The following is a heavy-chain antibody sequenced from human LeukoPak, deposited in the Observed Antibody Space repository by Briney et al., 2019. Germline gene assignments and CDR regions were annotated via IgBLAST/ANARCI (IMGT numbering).Heavy chain of an antibody. D-gene: IGHD3-10*01. CDR3: ARDKNWAVRGVVYYFDY. CDR1: GFTFSSYW. Sequence: GGSLRLSCAASGFTFSSYWMHWVRQAPGKGLVWVSRINSDGSSTSYADSVKGRFTISRDNAKNSLYLQMNSLRAEDTAVYYCARDKNWAVRGVVYYFDYWGQGTLVTVSS. V-gene: IGHV3-74*01. CDR2: INSDGSST. J-gene: IGHJ4*02.